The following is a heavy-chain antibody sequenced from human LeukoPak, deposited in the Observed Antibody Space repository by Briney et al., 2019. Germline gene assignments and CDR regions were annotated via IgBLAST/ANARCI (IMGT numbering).Heavy chain of an antibody. J-gene: IGHJ4*02. CDR3: ARGLGEGYPDY. CDR2: IKHGGFT. CDR1: GGSFSGCY. D-gene: IGHD5-24*01. Sequence: PSETLSLTCAVHGGSFSGCYWTWMRQPPGKELEWIGEIKHGGFTSYHPSLKSRVTMSEDTSNNQFSLKLTSVTAADTAVYYCARGLGEGYPDYWGPGTLVTVSS. V-gene: IGHV4-34*01.